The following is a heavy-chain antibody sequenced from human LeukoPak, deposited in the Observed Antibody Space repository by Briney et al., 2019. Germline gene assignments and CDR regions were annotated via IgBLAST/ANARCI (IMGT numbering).Heavy chain of an antibody. J-gene: IGHJ4*02. CDR1: GFTVSTNC. Sequence: GGSLRLSCAASGFTVSTNCMTWVRQPPGKGLEWVSTIYSGGTTYYAESVMGRFTISRHNSRNTLYLQMNSLRAEDTAVYYCARVDTVMAYYFDLWGQGTLVTVSS. CDR3: ARVDTVMAYYFDL. CDR2: IYSGGTT. V-gene: IGHV3-53*04. D-gene: IGHD5-18*01.